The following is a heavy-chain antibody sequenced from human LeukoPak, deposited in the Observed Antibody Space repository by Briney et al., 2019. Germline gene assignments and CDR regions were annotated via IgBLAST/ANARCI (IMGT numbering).Heavy chain of an antibody. CDR3: AREYCTSTSCRGFDY. CDR1: GFTVSSNY. Sequence: GGSLRLSCAASGFTVSSNYMSWVRQAPGKGLEWVSTIYSGGSTYYADSVKGRFTISRDKSKNVLYLQMNGLRADDTAVYYCAREYCTSTSCRGFDYWGQGTLVTVSS. V-gene: IGHV3-66*01. D-gene: IGHD2-2*01. CDR2: IYSGGST. J-gene: IGHJ4*02.